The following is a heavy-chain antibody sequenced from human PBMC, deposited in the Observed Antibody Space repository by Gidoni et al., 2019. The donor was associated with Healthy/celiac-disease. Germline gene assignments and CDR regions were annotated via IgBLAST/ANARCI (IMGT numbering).Heavy chain of an antibody. CDR3: ARGWVGRRWYMDV. J-gene: IGHJ6*03. D-gene: IGHD2-15*01. V-gene: IGHV3-13*04. CDR2: IGTAGYT. CDR1: GFTFSSYD. Sequence: EVQLVESVGGLVQPGGSLRLSCAASGFTFSSYDMHWVRQATGKGLEWVSAIGTAGYTYYPGSVKGRFTISRENAKHSLYLQMNSLRAGDTAVYYCARGWVGRRWYMDVWGKGTTVTVSS.